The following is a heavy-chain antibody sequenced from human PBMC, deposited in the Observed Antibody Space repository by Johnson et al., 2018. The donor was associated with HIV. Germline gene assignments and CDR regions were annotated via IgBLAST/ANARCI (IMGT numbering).Heavy chain of an antibody. Sequence: VQLVESGGGLVQPGGSLRLSCAASGFTFSSYWMSWVRQAPGKGLEWVANIKQDGSEKYYVDSLKGRFTISRDNAKNSLYLQMNSLRAEDTAVYYCAREQQPITYYYDSRDAFDIWGQGTMVTVSS. D-gene: IGHD3-22*01. V-gene: IGHV3-7*01. CDR2: IKQDGSEK. J-gene: IGHJ3*02. CDR1: GFTFSSYW. CDR3: AREQQPITYYYDSRDAFDI.